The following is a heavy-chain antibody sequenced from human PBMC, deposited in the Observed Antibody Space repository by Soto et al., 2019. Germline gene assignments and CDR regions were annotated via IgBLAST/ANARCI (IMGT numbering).Heavy chain of an antibody. J-gene: IGHJ4*02. Sequence: EVQLVDSGGGLVQPGGSLRLSCEASGFIFSNYVMSWVRQAPGKGLEWVSSISDSGGTSYYADSVKGRFTISRDNSKNTLYLQMNSLRAEDTAIYYCANRPRALLTFDCWGQGTLVTVSS. CDR1: GFIFSNYV. D-gene: IGHD1-26*01. V-gene: IGHV3-23*04. CDR2: ISDSGGTS. CDR3: ANRPRALLTFDC.